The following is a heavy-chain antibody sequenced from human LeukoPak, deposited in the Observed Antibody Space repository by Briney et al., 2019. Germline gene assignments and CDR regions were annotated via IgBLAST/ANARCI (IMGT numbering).Heavy chain of an antibody. CDR3: ALYFDTYYFDY. CDR1: GYSLTSYW. D-gene: IGHD2-2*02. CDR2: IYPGDSDT. Sequence: GESLKISCKGSGYSLTSYWIGWVRQMPGKGLEWMGIIYPGDSDTRYRPSFQGQVTISADKSISTAYLQWSSLKASDTAMYYCALYFDTYYFDYWGQGTLVTVSS. V-gene: IGHV5-51*01. J-gene: IGHJ4*02.